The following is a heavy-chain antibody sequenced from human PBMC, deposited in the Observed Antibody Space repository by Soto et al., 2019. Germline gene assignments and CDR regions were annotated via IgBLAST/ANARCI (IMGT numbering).Heavy chain of an antibody. V-gene: IGHV1-69*02. D-gene: IGHD6-19*01. CDR2: IIPILGIA. J-gene: IGHJ4*02. CDR1: GGTFSSYT. Sequence: QVQLVQSGAEVKKPGSSVKVSCKASGGTFSSYTISWVRQAPGQGLEWMGRIIPILGIANYAQKFQGRVTITADKPTSTGYRELSSLRSEDTAVYYCARATFSSGWSREIDYWGQGTLVTVSS. CDR3: ARATFSSGWSREIDY.